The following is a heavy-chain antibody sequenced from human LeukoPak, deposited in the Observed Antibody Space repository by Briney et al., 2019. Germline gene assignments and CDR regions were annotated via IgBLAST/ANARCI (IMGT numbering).Heavy chain of an antibody. D-gene: IGHD1-26*01. V-gene: IGHV3-30*02. J-gene: IGHJ4*02. CDR3: AKRGIVGADIDY. Sequence: GGSLRLSCAASGFTFSSYGMHWVRQAPGKGLEWVAFIRYDGSTKYHADSVKGRFTISRDNSKSTLFLQMNSLRAEDTAVYYCAKRGIVGADIDYWGQGTLVTVSS. CDR2: IRYDGSTK. CDR1: GFTFSSYG.